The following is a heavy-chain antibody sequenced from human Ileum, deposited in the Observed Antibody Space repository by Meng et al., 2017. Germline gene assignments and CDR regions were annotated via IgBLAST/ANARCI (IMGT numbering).Heavy chain of an antibody. Sequence: QGPLQEPGPGLVKASETVSLPCSASGASMSFVSYWIWVRQSPGKGLEWIGQIDHLGIAYYKPSLKSRVTMSIDQSKSQFSLRLTSVSAADTAVYYCARHGGYYQDFWGQGTLVTVSS. V-gene: IGHV4-4*02. CDR3: ARHGGYYQDF. CDR2: IDHLGIA. CDR1: GASMSFVSY. J-gene: IGHJ4*02. D-gene: IGHD4-23*01.